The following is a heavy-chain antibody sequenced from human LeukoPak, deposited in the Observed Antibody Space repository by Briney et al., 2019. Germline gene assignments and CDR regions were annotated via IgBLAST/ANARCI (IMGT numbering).Heavy chain of an antibody. CDR2: ISAYNGNT. CDR1: GYTFTSYG. J-gene: IGHJ4*02. D-gene: IGHD1-26*01. V-gene: IGHV1-18*01. CDR3: ARDRRASGCYRPFDY. Sequence: ASVKVSCKASGYTFTSYGISWVRQAPGQGLEWVGWISAYNGNTNYAQKLQGRVTMTTDTSTSTAYMELRSLRSDDTAVYYCARDRRASGCYRPFDYWGQGTLVTVSS.